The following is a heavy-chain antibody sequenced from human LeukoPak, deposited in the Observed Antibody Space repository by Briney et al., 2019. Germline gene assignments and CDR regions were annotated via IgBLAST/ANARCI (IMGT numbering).Heavy chain of an antibody. CDR3: ARDRESTPGIAAAGNYFDY. D-gene: IGHD6-13*01. J-gene: IGHJ4*02. CDR1: GGSISSYY. V-gene: IGHV4-59*01. CDR2: IYYSGST. Sequence: SETLSLTCTVSGGSISSYYWSWIRQPPGKGLEWIGYIYYSGSTNYNPSLKSRVTISVDTSKNQFSLKLSSVTAADTAVYYCARDRESTPGIAAAGNYFDYWGQGTLVTVSS.